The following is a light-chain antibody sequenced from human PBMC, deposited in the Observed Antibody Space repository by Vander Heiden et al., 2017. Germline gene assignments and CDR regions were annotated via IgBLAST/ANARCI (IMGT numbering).Light chain of an antibody. V-gene: IGKV1-5*03. CDR2: KAS. CDR3: QQYNVNPLT. J-gene: IGKJ4*01. Sequence: RVTITCRASESIVGWLAWYQQKPGEAPKLLIYKASSLESGVPSRFSGSGSGTEFSLTISSLQPDDLATYYCQQYNVNPLTVGGGTKVESK. CDR1: ESIVGW.